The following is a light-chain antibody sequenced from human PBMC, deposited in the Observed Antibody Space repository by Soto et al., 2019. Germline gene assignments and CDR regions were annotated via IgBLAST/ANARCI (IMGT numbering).Light chain of an antibody. CDR3: QQLHGYPIN. J-gene: IGKJ5*01. CDR2: GAS. V-gene: IGKV3-15*01. Sequence: EVGMTQSPSTLSVSPGERATLSFMASQSVSSNLAWYQQKPGQTPRLLMYGASTRATGIPARFSGSGSGTEFTLTISSLQPEDFATYYCQQLHGYPINFGQGTRLEIK. CDR1: QSVSSN.